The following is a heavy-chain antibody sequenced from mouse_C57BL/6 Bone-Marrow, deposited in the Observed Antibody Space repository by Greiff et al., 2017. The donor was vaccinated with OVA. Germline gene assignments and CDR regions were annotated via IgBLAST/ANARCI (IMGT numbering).Heavy chain of an antibody. J-gene: IGHJ3*01. CDR1: GYSITSGYY. D-gene: IGHD3-2*02. CDR3: ARGQLRPGFAY. V-gene: IGHV3-6*01. Sequence: DVKLQESGPGLVKPSQSLSLTCSVTGYSITSGYYWHWIRQFPGNKLEWMGYISYAGSHNYNPSLKHRISITRDTSKNQFFLKLNAVTTEDTATYYCARGQLRPGFAYWGQGTLVTVSA. CDR2: ISYAGSH.